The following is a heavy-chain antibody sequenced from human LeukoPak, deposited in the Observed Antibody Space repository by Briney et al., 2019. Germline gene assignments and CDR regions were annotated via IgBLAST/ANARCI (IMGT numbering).Heavy chain of an antibody. Sequence: AGTLTLSCAASGVTFSTNRINWVRQAPGKGLEWVSSISSGSTYIYYADSVKGRFTISRDNAKNSLSLQMNSLRADDTAVYYCARGSGSGWSWGTNYFDYWGQGSLVTVSS. J-gene: IGHJ4*02. CDR2: ISSGSTYI. V-gene: IGHV3-21*01. D-gene: IGHD6-19*01. CDR3: ARGSGSGWSWGTNYFDY. CDR1: GVTFSTNR.